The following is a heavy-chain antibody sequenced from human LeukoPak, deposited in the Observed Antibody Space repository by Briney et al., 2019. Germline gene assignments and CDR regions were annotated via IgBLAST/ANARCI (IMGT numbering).Heavy chain of an antibody. CDR2: ISAYNGNT. D-gene: IGHD1-14*01. V-gene: IGHV1-18*01. Sequence: ASVKVSCKASGCTFTSYGISWVRQAPGQGLEWMGWISAYNGNTNYAQKLQGRVTMTTDTSTSAAYMELRSLRSDDTAVYYCARAAARRTPHYYMDVRGKGTTVTVSS. CDR3: ARAAARRTPHYYMDV. CDR1: GCTFTSYG. J-gene: IGHJ6*03.